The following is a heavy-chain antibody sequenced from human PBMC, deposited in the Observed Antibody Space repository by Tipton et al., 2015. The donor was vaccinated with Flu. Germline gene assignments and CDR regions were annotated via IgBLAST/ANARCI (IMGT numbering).Heavy chain of an antibody. Sequence: QLVQSGAEVKKPGASVKVSCRASGYTFSDYNMYWVRQAPGQGLGYMGWIIPNSGDTDPAQKFQGRVTLTRDTSISTAYMELRGLTFDDTAVYYCARGSPTGATTNAPTYFWGQGTLVTVSS. V-gene: IGHV1-2*02. D-gene: IGHD1-26*01. CDR1: GYTFSDYN. J-gene: IGHJ4*02. CDR2: IIPNSGDT. CDR3: ARGSPTGATTNAPTYF.